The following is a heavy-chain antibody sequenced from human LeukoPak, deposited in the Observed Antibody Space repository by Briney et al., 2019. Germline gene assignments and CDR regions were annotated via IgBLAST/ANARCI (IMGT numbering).Heavy chain of an antibody. D-gene: IGHD6-13*01. V-gene: IGHV3-7*01. J-gene: IGHJ4*02. CDR2: IKQDGSEK. CDR3: ARGPRYSSSWYYFDY. CDR1: GFTFSDYW. Sequence: GGSLRLSCAASGFTFSDYWMSWVRQAPGKGLEGVANIKQDGSEKYYVDSVKGRLTISRDNAKNSLCLQMNSLRAEDTAVYYCARGPRYSSSWYYFDYWGQGTLVTVSS.